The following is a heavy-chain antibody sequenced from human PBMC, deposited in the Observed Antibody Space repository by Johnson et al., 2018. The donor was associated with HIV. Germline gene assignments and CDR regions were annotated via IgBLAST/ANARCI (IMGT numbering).Heavy chain of an antibody. Sequence: VQLVESGGGLVQPGGSLRLSCAASGFTFSNYWMSWVRQAPGKGLEWVANIKQDGSETYYVDSVKCRFTISRDNAKNSLNLQMNSLRAEDTAVYYCARGYSYEWRGELDAFDIWGQGTIVTVSS. CDR2: IKQDGSET. V-gene: IGHV3-7*05. CDR3: ARGYSYEWRGELDAFDI. CDR1: GFTFSNYW. D-gene: IGHD5-18*01. J-gene: IGHJ3*02.